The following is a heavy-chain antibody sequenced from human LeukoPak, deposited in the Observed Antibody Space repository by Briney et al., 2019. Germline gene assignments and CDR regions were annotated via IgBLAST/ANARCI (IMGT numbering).Heavy chain of an antibody. CDR3: ARYSRTTGTTSNFDY. V-gene: IGHV3-23*01. J-gene: IGHJ4*02. D-gene: IGHD1-1*01. CDR2: ISGSGDKT. CDR1: GFTFSSYA. Sequence: GGSLRLSCAASGFTFSSYAMSWVRQAPGKGLEWVSRISGSGDKTYYADSVKGQFTISRDNSKNTLYLQMNSLGAEDTAVYYCARYSRTTGTTSNFDYWGQGTLVTVSS.